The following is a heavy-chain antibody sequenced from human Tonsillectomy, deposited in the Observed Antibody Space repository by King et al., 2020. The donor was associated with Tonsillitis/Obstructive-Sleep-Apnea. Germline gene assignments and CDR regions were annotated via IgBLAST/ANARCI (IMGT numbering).Heavy chain of an antibody. CDR2: IYWDDDK. J-gene: IGHJ4*02. Sequence: TLKESGPTLVKPTQTLTLTCTFSGFSLSTSGVGVGWIRQPPGKALEWLALIYWDDDKRYSPSLRGRLTITKDTSKSQVVLTMTNMDPVDTATYYCAHSGSSWYYFDYWGQGTLVTVSS. CDR1: GFSLSTSGVG. V-gene: IGHV2-5*02. CDR3: AHSGSSWYYFDY. D-gene: IGHD6-13*01.